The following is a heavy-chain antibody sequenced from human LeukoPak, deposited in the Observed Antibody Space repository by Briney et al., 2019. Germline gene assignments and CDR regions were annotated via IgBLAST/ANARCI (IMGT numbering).Heavy chain of an antibody. V-gene: IGHV4-59*01. CDR1: GGSISSYY. CDR2: IDYSGST. J-gene: IGHJ4*02. Sequence: SETLSLTCTVSGGSISSYYWSWIRQPPGKGLEWIGYIDYSGSTNYNPSLKSRFTISVDTSKNQFSLKLSSVTAADTAVYYCARGVRYFDYWGQGTLVTVSS. CDR3: ARGVRYFDY. D-gene: IGHD2-2*01.